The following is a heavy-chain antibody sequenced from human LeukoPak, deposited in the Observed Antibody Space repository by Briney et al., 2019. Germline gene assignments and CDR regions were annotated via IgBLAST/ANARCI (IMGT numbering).Heavy chain of an antibody. CDR2: IFPSGGEI. CDR1: GFTFSTFA. V-gene: IGHV3-23*01. CDR3: AKGLSNYGSGSFDY. J-gene: IGHJ4*02. D-gene: IGHD3-10*01. Sequence: PGGSLRLSCAASGFTFSTFAMIWVRQPPGKGLEWVSSIFPSGGEIHYADSVKGRFTISRDNSKNTLYLQMNSLRAEDTAVYYCAKGLSNYGSGSFDYWGQGTLVTVSS.